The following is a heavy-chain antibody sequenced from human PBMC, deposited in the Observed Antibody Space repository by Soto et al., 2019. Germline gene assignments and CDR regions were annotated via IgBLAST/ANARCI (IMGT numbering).Heavy chain of an antibody. D-gene: IGHD4-17*01. CDR2: IYYSGST. CDR1: GGSISSSSYY. Sequence: QLQLQESGPGLVKPSETLSLTCTVSGGSISSSSYYWGWIRQPPGKGLEWIGSIYYSGSTYYNPSLKSRVTISVDTSKNQFSLKLSSVTAADTAVYYCVRVGTTVTTQFIGTFDIWGQGTMVTVSS. V-gene: IGHV4-39*01. J-gene: IGHJ3*02. CDR3: VRVGTTVTTQFIGTFDI.